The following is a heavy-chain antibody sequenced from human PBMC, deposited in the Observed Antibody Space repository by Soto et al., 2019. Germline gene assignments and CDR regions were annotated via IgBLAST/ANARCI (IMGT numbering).Heavy chain of an antibody. Sequence: QVQLVQSGAEVKKPGSSVKVSCKASGGTFSSYAISWVRQAPGQGLEWMGGIIPIFGTANYAQKFQGRVTITADKSTSTDYMELSSLRAEDTAVYYCARDTRDIGVVPAAITYYYYGMDVWGQGTTVTVSS. V-gene: IGHV1-69*06. D-gene: IGHD2-2*01. CDR2: IIPIFGTA. J-gene: IGHJ6*02. CDR1: GGTFSSYA. CDR3: ARDTRDIGVVPAAITYYYYGMDV.